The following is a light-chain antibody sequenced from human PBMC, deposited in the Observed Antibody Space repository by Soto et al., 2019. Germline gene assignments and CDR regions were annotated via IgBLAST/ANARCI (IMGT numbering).Light chain of an antibody. CDR3: QQHGQWPIT. CDR2: GAS. V-gene: IGKV3-20*01. J-gene: IGKJ5*01. CDR1: QSVSSSY. Sequence: EIVFAHSPSTLSLSPGERATPSCQASQSVSSSYLAWYQQKPGQPPRLLIYGASSRATGIPDRFSGSGSGTEFTLTISSLQPEDFATYYCQQHGQWPITFGQGTRLEIK.